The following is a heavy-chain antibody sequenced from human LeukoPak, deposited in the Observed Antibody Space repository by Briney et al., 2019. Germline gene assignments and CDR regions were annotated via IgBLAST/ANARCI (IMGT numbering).Heavy chain of an antibody. CDR1: GYSVSSGYY. J-gene: IGHJ3*02. Sequence: KPSETLSLTCAVSGYSVSSGYYWGWIRQPPGKGLEWIGSIYHSGSTYYNPSLKSRVTISVDTSKNQFSLKLSSVTAADTAVYYCARAGWMATPYGTAFDIWGQGTMVTVSS. CDR2: IYHSGST. D-gene: IGHD5-24*01. CDR3: ARAGWMATPYGTAFDI. V-gene: IGHV4-38-2*01.